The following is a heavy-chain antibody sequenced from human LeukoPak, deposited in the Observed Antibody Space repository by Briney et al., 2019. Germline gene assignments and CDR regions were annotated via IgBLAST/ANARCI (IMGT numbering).Heavy chain of an antibody. CDR1: GFTVSSNY. V-gene: IGHV3-53*01. J-gene: IGHJ6*03. Sequence: QPGGSLRLSCAASGFTVSSNYMSWVRQAPGKGLKWVSVIYSGGSTYYADSVKGRFTISRDNSKNTLYLQMNSLRAEGTAVYYCARAPPGSAVEYMDVWGKGTTVTVSS. CDR2: IYSGGST. CDR3: ARAPPGSAVEYMDV.